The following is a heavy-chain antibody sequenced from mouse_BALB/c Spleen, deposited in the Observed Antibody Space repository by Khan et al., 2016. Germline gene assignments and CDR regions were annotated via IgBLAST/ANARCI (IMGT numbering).Heavy chain of an antibody. CDR1: GYTFTSYW. D-gene: IGHD2-1*01. J-gene: IGHJ4*01. Sequence: QVQLKESGAELARPGASVKLSCKASGYTFTSYWMQWVKQRPGQGLEWIGAIYPGDGDTRYTQKFKGKATLTADKSSSTAYLQLSSLASEVSSVYYCAGGDDGNYDDAMVYGGQGTSVTVSS. CDR3: AGGDDGNYDDAMVY. CDR2: IYPGDGDT. V-gene: IGHV1-87*01.